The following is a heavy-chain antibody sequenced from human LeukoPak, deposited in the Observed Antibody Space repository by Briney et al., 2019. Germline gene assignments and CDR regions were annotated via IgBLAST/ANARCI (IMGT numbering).Heavy chain of an antibody. V-gene: IGHV4-59*01. D-gene: IGHD3-22*01. Sequence: PSETLSLTCTVSGGSISSYYWSWTRQAPGKGMGWSGYIYYSGSTNYNPSLKSRVTISVDTSKNQFSLKLSSVTAADTAVYYCARALYDSSGYYSYYFDYWGQGTLVTVSS. CDR1: GGSISSYY. CDR2: IYYSGST. CDR3: ARALYDSSGYYSYYFDY. J-gene: IGHJ4*02.